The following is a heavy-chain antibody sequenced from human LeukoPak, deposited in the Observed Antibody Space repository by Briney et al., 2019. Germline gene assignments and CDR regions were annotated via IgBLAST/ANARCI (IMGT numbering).Heavy chain of an antibody. CDR1: GFTFDDYG. CDR3: ARESNVLDSSSLFDY. J-gene: IGHJ4*02. Sequence: GGSLRLSCAASGFTFDDYGMSWVRQAPGKGLEWVSGINWNGGSTGYADSVKGRFTISRDNAKNSLYLQMNSLRAEDTALYYCARESNVLDSSSLFDYWGQGTLVTVSS. V-gene: IGHV3-20*04. D-gene: IGHD6-6*01. CDR2: INWNGGST.